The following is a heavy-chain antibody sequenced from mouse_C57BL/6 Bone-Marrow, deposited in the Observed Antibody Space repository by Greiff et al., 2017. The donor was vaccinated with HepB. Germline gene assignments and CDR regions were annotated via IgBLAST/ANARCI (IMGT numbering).Heavy chain of an antibody. D-gene: IGHD6-1*01. Sequence: EVQLVESGGGLVKPGGSLKLSCAASGFTFSSYAMSWVRQTPEKRLEWVATISDGGSYTYYPDNVKGRFTISRDNAKNNLYLQMSHLKSEDTAMYYCARVGLLRGHWYFDVWGTGTTVTVSS. CDR1: GFTFSSYA. CDR2: ISDGGSYT. CDR3: ARVGLLRGHWYFDV. J-gene: IGHJ1*03. V-gene: IGHV5-4*01.